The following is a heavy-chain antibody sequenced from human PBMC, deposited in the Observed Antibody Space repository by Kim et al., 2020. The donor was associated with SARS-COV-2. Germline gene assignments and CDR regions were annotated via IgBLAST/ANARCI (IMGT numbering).Heavy chain of an antibody. V-gene: IGHV4-34*01. CDR2: INHSGST. CDR3: ARGRTMVRGVIAY. D-gene: IGHD3-10*01. CDR1: GGSFSGYY. Sequence: SETLSLTCAVYGGSFSGYYWSWIRQPQGKGLEWIGKINHSGSTNYNQSLKSRVTISVDTSKNQFSLKLSSVTAADTAVYYCARGRTMVRGVIAYWGQGTLVTVSS. J-gene: IGHJ4*02.